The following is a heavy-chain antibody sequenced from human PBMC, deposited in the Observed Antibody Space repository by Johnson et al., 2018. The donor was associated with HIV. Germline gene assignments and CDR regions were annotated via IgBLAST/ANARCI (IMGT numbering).Heavy chain of an antibody. CDR3: ARWPIAVAGSDLEGKAFDI. Sequence: QVQLVESGGGVVQPGRSLRLSCAASGFTFSSYAMHWVRQAPGKGLEWVAVISYAGSNKYYADSVKGRFTISRDNSKNTLYLQMNSMSAEDTAVYYCARWPIAVAGSDLEGKAFDIWGQGTMVTVSS. V-gene: IGHV3-30-3*01. D-gene: IGHD6-19*01. CDR1: GFTFSSYA. CDR2: ISYAGSNK. J-gene: IGHJ3*02.